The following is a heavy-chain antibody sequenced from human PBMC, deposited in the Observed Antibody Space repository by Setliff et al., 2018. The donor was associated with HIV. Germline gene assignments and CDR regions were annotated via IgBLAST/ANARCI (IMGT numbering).Heavy chain of an antibody. Sequence: SETLSLTCTVSGGPMSGYYWSWLRQSPVKGLEWIGYIYSSGTTIYNPSFKSRVSISLDTSRSQFSLMLSSVTAADTAIYYCAKYWRASGTYVFDIWGLGTMVTVSS. CDR1: GGPMSGYY. D-gene: IGHD2-15*01. J-gene: IGHJ3*02. CDR2: IYSSGTT. V-gene: IGHV4-4*08. CDR3: AKYWRASGTYVFDI.